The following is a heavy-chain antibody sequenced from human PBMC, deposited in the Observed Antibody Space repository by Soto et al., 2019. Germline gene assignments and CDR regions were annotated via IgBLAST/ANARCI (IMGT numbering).Heavy chain of an antibody. V-gene: IGHV3-23*01. CDR3: AKDMAWTPYYDILTGYYNVGFAFDI. Sequence: GGSLRLSCAASGFTFSSYAMSWVRQAPGKGLEWVSAISGSGGSTYYADSVKGRFTISRDNSKNTLYLQMNSLRAEDTAVYYCAKDMAWTPYYDILTGYYNVGFAFDIWGQGTMVTVSS. D-gene: IGHD3-9*01. J-gene: IGHJ3*02. CDR2: ISGSGGST. CDR1: GFTFSSYA.